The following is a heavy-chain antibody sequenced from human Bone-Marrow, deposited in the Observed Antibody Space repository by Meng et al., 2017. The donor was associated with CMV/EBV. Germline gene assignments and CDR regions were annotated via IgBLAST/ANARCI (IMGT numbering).Heavy chain of an antibody. CDR3: ARVDTSIAVAGTRGGY. Sequence: SVKVSCKASGGTFSSYAISWVRQAPGQGLEWMGGIIPIFGTANYAQKFQGRVTITTDESTSTAYMELSSLRSEDTAVYYCARVDTSIAVAGTRGGYWGQGTLVPVSS. V-gene: IGHV1-69*05. D-gene: IGHD6-19*01. CDR2: IIPIFGTA. CDR1: GGTFSSYA. J-gene: IGHJ4*02.